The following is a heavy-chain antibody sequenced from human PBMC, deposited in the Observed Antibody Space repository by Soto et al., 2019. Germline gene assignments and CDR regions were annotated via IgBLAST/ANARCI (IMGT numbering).Heavy chain of an antibody. V-gene: IGHV3-30*18. Sequence: PGGSLRLSCAASGFTFSSYGMHWVRQAPGKGLEWVAVISYDGSNKYYADSVKGRFTISRDNSKNTLYLQMNSLRAEDTAVYYCAKDHCSSTSCYDRPYWGKGTLVTVSS. CDR1: GFTFSSYG. D-gene: IGHD2-2*01. J-gene: IGHJ4*02. CDR2: ISYDGSNK. CDR3: AKDHCSSTSCYDRPY.